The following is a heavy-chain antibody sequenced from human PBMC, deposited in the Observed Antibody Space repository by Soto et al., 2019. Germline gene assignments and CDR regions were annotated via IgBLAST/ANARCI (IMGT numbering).Heavy chain of an antibody. D-gene: IGHD3-22*01. CDR1: GFTFSNSW. J-gene: IGHJ6*02. CDR2: IKSKTDGGTT. V-gene: IGHV3-15*01. Sequence: GGSLRLSCSASGFTFSNSWMSWVRQAPGKGLEWVGRIKSKTDGGTTDYAAPVKGRFTISRDDSNCTLYLQMNSLKTEDTAVYYCTGPVSSYCDYGLDVWGQGTTVTVSS. CDR3: TGPVSSYCDYGLDV.